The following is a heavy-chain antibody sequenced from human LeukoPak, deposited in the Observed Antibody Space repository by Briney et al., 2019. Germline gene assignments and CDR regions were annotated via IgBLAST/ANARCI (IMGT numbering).Heavy chain of an antibody. CDR3: ARRKGGYRWFDP. CDR1: GGSISSSSYY. V-gene: IGHV4-39*01. J-gene: IGHJ5*02. D-gene: IGHD5-18*01. CDR2: TYYSGST. Sequence: SETLSLTCTVSGGSISSSSYYWGWIRQPPGKGLEWIGSTYYSGSTYYNPSLKSRVTISVDTSKNQFSLKLSSVTAADTAVYYCARRKGGYRWFDPWGQGTLVTVSS.